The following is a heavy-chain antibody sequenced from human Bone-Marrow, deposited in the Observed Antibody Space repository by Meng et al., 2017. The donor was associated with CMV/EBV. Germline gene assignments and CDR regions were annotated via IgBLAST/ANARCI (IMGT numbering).Heavy chain of an antibody. J-gene: IGHJ4*02. CDR3: AHTPYSSSWWYFDY. Sequence: SGPTLVKPTETLTLTCTVSGFSLSNARMGVSWIRQPPGKALEWLAHIFSNDEKSYSTSLKSRLTISKDTSKNQVVLTMTNMDPVDTATYYCAHTPYSSSWWYFDYWGQGTLVTVSS. CDR2: IFSNDEK. V-gene: IGHV2-26*01. D-gene: IGHD6-13*01. CDR1: GFSLSNARMG.